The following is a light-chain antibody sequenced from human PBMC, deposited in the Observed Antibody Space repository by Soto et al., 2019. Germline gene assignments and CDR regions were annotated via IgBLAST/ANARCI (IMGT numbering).Light chain of an antibody. Sequence: QSALTQPASVSGSPGQSITISCTGTSSDVGGYNYVSWYQQHPGKAPKLMIYDVSNRPSGVSNRFSGSKSGNTASLTISGRQAEDEADYYCSSYTSSSTFYVFGIGTKVTVL. J-gene: IGLJ1*01. CDR3: SSYTSSSTFYV. V-gene: IGLV2-14*01. CDR1: SSDVGGYNY. CDR2: DVS.